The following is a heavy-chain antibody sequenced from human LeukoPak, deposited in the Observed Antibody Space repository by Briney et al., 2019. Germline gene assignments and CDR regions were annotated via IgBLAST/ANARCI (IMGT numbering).Heavy chain of an antibody. CDR3: ARDKDGYFSNYYFDY. J-gene: IGHJ4*02. CDR2: ISSSSSYI. D-gene: IGHD5-24*01. CDR1: GFTFSSYS. Sequence: GGSLRLSCAASGFTFSSYSMNWVRQAPGKGLEWVSSISSSSSYIYYADSVKGRFTISRDNAKNSLYLQMNSLRAEDTAVYYCARDKDGYFSNYYFDYWGQGTLVTVSS. V-gene: IGHV3-21*01.